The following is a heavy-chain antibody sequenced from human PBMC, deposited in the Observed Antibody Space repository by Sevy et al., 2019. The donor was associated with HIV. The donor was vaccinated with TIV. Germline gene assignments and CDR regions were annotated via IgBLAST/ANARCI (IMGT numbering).Heavy chain of an antibody. J-gene: IGHJ4*02. Sequence: GESLRLSCAASGFTFSSYGMHWVRQAPGKGLEWVAVISYDGSNKYYADSVKGRFTISRDNSKNTLYLQMNSLRAEDTAVYYCAKTGSYGSGSYYGFDYWGQGTLVTVSS. CDR1: GFTFSSYG. D-gene: IGHD3-10*01. CDR2: ISYDGSNK. V-gene: IGHV3-30*18. CDR3: AKTGSYGSGSYYGFDY.